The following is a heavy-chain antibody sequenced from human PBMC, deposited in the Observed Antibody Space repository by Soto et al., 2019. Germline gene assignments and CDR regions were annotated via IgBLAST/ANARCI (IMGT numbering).Heavy chain of an antibody. CDR1: GFTFSRVR. D-gene: IGHD5-12*01. CDR2: ITSGSSDT. V-gene: IGHV3-21*01. Sequence: VGLLRLSFEASGFTFSRVRMHWVLQVPWKGLERLPSITSGSSDTLYADSVKGRLIISRDNAQNSLFLQLHTLRPEDTSMYYCASVAYWVPETLVPVPS. CDR3: ASVAY. J-gene: IGHJ4*02.